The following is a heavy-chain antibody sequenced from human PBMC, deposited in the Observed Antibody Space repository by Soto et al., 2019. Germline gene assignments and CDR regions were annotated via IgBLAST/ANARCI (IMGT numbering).Heavy chain of an antibody. Sequence: ASVKVSCKASGYTFTSYGISWVRQAPGQGLEWMGWISAYNGNTNYAQKLQGRVTMTTDTSTSTAYMELRSLRSEDTAVYYCARDRLPVDYGDYHYYGMDVWGQGTTVTVSS. D-gene: IGHD4-17*01. V-gene: IGHV1-18*01. J-gene: IGHJ6*02. CDR3: ARDRLPVDYGDYHYYGMDV. CDR1: GYTFTSYG. CDR2: ISAYNGNT.